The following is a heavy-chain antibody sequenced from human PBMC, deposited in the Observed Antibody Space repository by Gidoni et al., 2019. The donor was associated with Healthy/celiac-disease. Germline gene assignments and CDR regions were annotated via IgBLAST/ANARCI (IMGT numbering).Heavy chain of an antibody. V-gene: IGHV3-30*18. CDR2: ISYDGSNK. D-gene: IGHD5-18*01. J-gene: IGHJ4*02. CDR1: GFNFRSYG. Sequence: QGQLVESGGGVVKPGRSLRLSCAASGFNFRSYGMHWVRQAPGKGLEWVAVISYDGSNKDYADSVKGRFTISRDNSKNTLYLQMNSLRAEDTAVYYCAKDRLGYSYGYASDYWGQGTLVTVSS. CDR3: AKDRLGYSYGYASDY.